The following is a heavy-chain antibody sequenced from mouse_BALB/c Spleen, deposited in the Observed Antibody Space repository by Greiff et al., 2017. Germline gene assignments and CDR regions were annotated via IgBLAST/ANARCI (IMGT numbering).Heavy chain of an antibody. CDR3: AKHHYYYGSSYDYYAMDD. J-gene: IGHJ4*01. V-gene: IGHV2-6-5*01. CDR2: IWGGGST. CDR1: GFSLTDYG. D-gene: IGHD1-1*01. Sequence: QVQLKESGPGLVAPSQSLSITCTVSGFSLTDYGVSWIRQPPGKGLEWLGVIWGGGSTYYNSALKSRLSISKDNSKSQVFLKMNSLQTDDTAMYYCAKHHYYYGSSYDYYAMDDWGQGTSVTVSS.